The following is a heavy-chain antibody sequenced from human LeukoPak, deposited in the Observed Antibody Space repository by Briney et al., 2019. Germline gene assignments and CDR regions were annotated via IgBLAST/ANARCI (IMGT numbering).Heavy chain of an antibody. CDR2: ISAYNGNT. CDR3: ARDGSSGWYVITNWFDP. CDR1: GYTFTSYG. J-gene: IGHJ5*02. V-gene: IGHV1-18*01. Sequence: ASVKVSCTASGYTFTSYGSSWVRQAPGQGLEWMGWISAYNGNTNYAQKLQGRVTMTTDTSTSTAYMELRSLRSGDTVVYYCARDGSSGWYVITNWFDPWGQGTLVTVSS. D-gene: IGHD6-19*01.